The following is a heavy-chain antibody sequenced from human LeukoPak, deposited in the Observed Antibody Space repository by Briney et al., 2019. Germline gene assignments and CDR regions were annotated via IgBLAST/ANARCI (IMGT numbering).Heavy chain of an antibody. CDR1: GFTFSSYA. J-gene: IGHJ4*02. D-gene: IGHD2-15*01. CDR2: NSGGGSGT. Sequence: GGSLRLSYAPSGFTFSSYAMSWVRQAPGKGLEWVAVNSGGGSGTYYADSVRGRFTISRDNSKNTVYLQMNSLRAEDTAVYYCARTYCSGGNCYLDSWGQGTLVTVSS. CDR3: ARTYCSGGNCYLDS. V-gene: IGHV3-23*01.